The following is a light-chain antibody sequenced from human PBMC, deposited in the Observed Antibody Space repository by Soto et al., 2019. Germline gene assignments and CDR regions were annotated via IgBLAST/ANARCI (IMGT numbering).Light chain of an antibody. CDR3: QSYDSSVSGYV. J-gene: IGLJ1*01. CDR1: SSNIGAGYD. Sequence: QSVLTQPPSVSGAPGQRVTISRTGISSNIGAGYDVHWYPQLPGTAPKLLIYGNSNRPSGVPDRFSGSKSGTSASLAITGLQAEDEADYYCQSYDSSVSGYVFGTGTKLTAL. V-gene: IGLV1-40*01. CDR2: GNS.